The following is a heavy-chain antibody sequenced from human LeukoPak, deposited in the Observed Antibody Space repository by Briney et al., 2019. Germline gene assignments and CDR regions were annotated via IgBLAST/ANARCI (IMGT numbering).Heavy chain of an antibody. V-gene: IGHV4-59*08. Sequence: SETLSLTCTVSGGSISSYYWSWIRQPPGKGLEWIGYIYYSGSTNYNPSLKSRVTISVDTSKNQFSLKLSPVTAADTAVYYCARHRSLWWPYFDYWGQGTLVTVSS. CDR1: GGSISSYY. CDR3: ARHRSLWWPYFDY. D-gene: IGHD2-21*01. CDR2: IYYSGST. J-gene: IGHJ4*02.